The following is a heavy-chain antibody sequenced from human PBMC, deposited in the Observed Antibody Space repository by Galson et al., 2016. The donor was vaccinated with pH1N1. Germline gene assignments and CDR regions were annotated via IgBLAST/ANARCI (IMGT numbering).Heavy chain of an antibody. V-gene: IGHV5-51*03. D-gene: IGHD5-24*01. J-gene: IGHJ4*02. Sequence: QSGAEVKKAGESLKISCKGSGYTFTTYWIAWVRQMPGKGLEWMGIVYPPDSDTRYSPSFEGQVTISADKSISPAYLQWGSLQASDTAVYYCARLIGGGYNIREFDYWGQGTQVTVSS. CDR3: ARLIGGGYNIREFDY. CDR1: GYTFTTYW. CDR2: VYPPDSDT.